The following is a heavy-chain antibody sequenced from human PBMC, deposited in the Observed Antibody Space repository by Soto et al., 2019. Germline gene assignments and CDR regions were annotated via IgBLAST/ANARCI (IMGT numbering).Heavy chain of an antibody. J-gene: IGHJ6*04. D-gene: IGHD3-22*01. Sequence: QVQLQESGPGLVKPSQTLSLTCTVSGGSISSGDYYWSWIRQPPGKGLEWIGYIYYSGSTYYNPSLKSRVTISVDTSKNHFSLKLSSVTAADTAVYYCARDPTRVVTTYYGMDVWGKGTTVTVSS. CDR1: GGSISSGDYY. V-gene: IGHV4-30-4*01. CDR2: IYYSGST. CDR3: ARDPTRVVTTYYGMDV.